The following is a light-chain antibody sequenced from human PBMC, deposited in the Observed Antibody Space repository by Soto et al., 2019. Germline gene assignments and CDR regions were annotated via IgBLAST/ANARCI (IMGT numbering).Light chain of an antibody. CDR3: MQALQTPNT. J-gene: IGKJ5*01. CDR2: LGS. Sequence: DVVMTQSPLSLSVTPGQPASISCKSSQSLLHITGETFLFWYLQKPGQSPQLLIYLGSNRASGVPDRFSGSGSGTDFTLKISRVEAEDVGLYYCMQALQTPNTFGQGTRLENK. V-gene: IGKV2-28*01. CDR1: QSLLHITGETF.